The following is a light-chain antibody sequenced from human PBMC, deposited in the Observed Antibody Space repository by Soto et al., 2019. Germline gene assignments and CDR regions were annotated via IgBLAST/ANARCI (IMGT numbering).Light chain of an antibody. CDR2: EDA. CDR1: ALPKKY. J-gene: IGLJ3*02. V-gene: IGLV3-10*01. CDR3: YSRDITDNHRV. Sequence: SYELTQPPSVSVSPGQTARITCSGAALPKKYTYWYQQKSGQAPILVLYEDAKRPSGIPERFSGFGSGTVATLMITGVQADDEADYYCYSRDITDNHRVFGGGTKLTVL.